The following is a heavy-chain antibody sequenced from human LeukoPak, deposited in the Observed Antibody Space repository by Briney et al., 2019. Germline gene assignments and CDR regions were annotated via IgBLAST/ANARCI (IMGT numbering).Heavy chain of an antibody. J-gene: IGHJ6*03. CDR3: ARVTESYGSGRRHNYYYYYMDV. D-gene: IGHD3-10*01. CDR1: GVSISDYY. CDR2: IYYSGST. V-gene: IGHV4-59*01. Sequence: SETLSLTCTISGVSISDYYWSWIRQPPGKGLEWIGYIYYSGSTNYNPSLKSRVIISVDTSKNQFSLKLSSVTAADTAVYYCARVTESYGSGRRHNYYYYYMDVWGKGTTVTISS.